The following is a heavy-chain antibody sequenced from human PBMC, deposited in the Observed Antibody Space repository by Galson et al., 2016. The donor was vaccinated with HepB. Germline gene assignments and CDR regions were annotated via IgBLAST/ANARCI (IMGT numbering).Heavy chain of an antibody. Sequence: SLRLSCAASGFTFSSYAMHWVRQAPGKGLEWVAVISYDGSNKYYADSVKGRFTISRDNSKNTLYLQMNSLRAEDTAVYYCARVGMQWLLIGAFDIWGQGTMVTVSS. CDR3: ARVGMQWLLIGAFDI. V-gene: IGHV3-30-3*01. CDR2: ISYDGSNK. CDR1: GFTFSSYA. J-gene: IGHJ3*02. D-gene: IGHD6-19*01.